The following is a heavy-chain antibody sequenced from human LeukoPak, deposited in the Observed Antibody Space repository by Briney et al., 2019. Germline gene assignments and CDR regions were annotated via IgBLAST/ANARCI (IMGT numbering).Heavy chain of an antibody. CDR3: AQAGDGYNSGY. D-gene: IGHD5-24*01. J-gene: IGHJ4*02. CDR1: GFTVSSNY. CDR2: ISWNSGSI. V-gene: IGHV3-9*01. Sequence: GGSLRLSCAASGFTVSSNYMSWVRQAPGKGLEWVSGISWNSGSIGYADSVKGRFTISRDNAKNSLYLQMNSLRAEDTALYYCAQAGDGYNSGYWGQGTLVTVSS.